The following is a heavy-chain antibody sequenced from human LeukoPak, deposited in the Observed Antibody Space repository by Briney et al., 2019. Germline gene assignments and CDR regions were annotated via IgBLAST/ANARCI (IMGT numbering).Heavy chain of an antibody. V-gene: IGHV4-39*01. D-gene: IGHD5-12*01. CDR1: SGSISSYNYY. Sequence: SETLSLTCTVSSGSISSYNYYCAWLRQPPGTGREWVGSVFYSGSTYYTPSLKSRVTISVDTSNHQFSLRLTSVTAADTAVYYCATPIGATDWFDPWGQGTLVPVS. J-gene: IGHJ5*02. CDR2: VFYSGST. CDR3: ATPIGATDWFDP.